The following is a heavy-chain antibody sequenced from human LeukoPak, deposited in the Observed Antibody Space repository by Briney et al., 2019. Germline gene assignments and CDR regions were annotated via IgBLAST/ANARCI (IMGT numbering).Heavy chain of an antibody. CDR1: GGSISSYY. J-gene: IGHJ3*02. Sequence: SETLSLTCTVSGGSISSYYWSWIRQSPGKGLECIGYIHYTGSTNYNPSLKSRVTISVETSKNQFSLKLKSVTAADTAVYYCARGSSYVYYDSSGYFAFDIWGQGTMVTVSS. CDR2: IHYTGST. D-gene: IGHD3-22*01. V-gene: IGHV4-59*12. CDR3: ARGSSYVYYDSSGYFAFDI.